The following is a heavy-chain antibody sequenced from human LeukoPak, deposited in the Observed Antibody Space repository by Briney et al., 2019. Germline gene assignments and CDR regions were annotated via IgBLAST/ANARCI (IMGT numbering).Heavy chain of an antibody. CDR1: GFTFNSFA. Sequence: GSLRLSCAARGFTFNSFAMNWVRQAPGKGLEWASSISGSDGSSHYADFVKGRFTISRDNSKNTLHLQMNSLRAEDTAVYYCAKSLGVGGYTRYKGFDQWGQGTLVTVSS. V-gene: IGHV3-23*01. D-gene: IGHD3-16*02. CDR3: AKSLGVGGYTRYKGFDQ. J-gene: IGHJ4*02. CDR2: ISGSDGSS.